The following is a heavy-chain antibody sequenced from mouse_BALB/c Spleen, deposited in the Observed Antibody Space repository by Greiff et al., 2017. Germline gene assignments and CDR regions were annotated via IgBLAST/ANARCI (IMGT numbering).Heavy chain of an antibody. V-gene: IGHV1S137*01. CDR1: GYTFTDYA. J-gene: IGHJ4*01. Sequence: QVQLQQSGAELVRPGVSVKISCKGSGYTFTDYAMHWVKQSHAKSLEWIGVISTYYGDASSNQKFKGKATMTVDKSSSTAYMELARLTSEDSAIYYCARRDDYYAMDYWGQGTSVTVSS. CDR3: ARRDDYYAMDY. CDR2: ISTYYGDA.